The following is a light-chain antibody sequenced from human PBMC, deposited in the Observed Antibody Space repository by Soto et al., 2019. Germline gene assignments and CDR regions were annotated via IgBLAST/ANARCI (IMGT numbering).Light chain of an antibody. V-gene: IGLV1-44*01. CDR2: SNS. Sequence: QSILTQPPSASGTPGQRVTISCSGSSSNIGSNTVNWYQQLPGTAPKLFIYSNSQRPSGVPDRFSGSKSGTSASLAISGLHAEDEADSYCAAWDDSLTKPVFGGGTQLTV. CDR3: AAWDDSLTKPV. CDR1: SSNIGSNT. J-gene: IGLJ7*01.